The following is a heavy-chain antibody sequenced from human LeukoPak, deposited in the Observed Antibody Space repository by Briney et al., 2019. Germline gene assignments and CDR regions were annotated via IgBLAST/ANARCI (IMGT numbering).Heavy chain of an antibody. V-gene: IGHV4-39*07. CDR1: GGSISSSSYY. CDR2: IYTSGST. Sequence: SETLSLTCTVSGGSISSSSYYWGWIRQPPGKGLEWIGRIYTSGSTNYNPSLNSRVTISLDTSRNHLSLKLTSVTAADTAVYYCAGVLCPGNWLDPWGQGTLVTVSS. J-gene: IGHJ5*02. CDR3: AGVLCPGNWLDP. D-gene: IGHD2-21*01.